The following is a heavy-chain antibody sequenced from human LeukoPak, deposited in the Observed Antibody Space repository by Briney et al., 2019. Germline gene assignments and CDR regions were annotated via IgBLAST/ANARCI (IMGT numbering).Heavy chain of an antibody. CDR3: ARLGWDYYDSSGYYFY. CDR1: GGSISNYY. CDR2: IYYSGRT. Sequence: SETLSLTCTVSGGSISNYYWSWSRQPPGKGLEWIGYIYYSGRTDYNPSLKSRVTISVDTSKSQFSLKLSSVTAADTAVYYCARLGWDYYDSSGYYFYWGQGTLVTVSS. D-gene: IGHD3-22*01. J-gene: IGHJ4*02. V-gene: IGHV4-59*08.